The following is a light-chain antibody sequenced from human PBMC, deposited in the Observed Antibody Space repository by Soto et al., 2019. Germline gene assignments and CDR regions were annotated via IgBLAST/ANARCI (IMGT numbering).Light chain of an antibody. CDR2: GAS. J-gene: IGKJ4*01. CDR3: QQYNDWPPLT. V-gene: IGKV3-15*01. Sequence: EIVMTQSPDTLSVSPGERATLSCRASQSIINNLAWYQQKPGQAPRLLIYGASIRATGFPARFSGSGSGTDFTLTISSLQSEDFAVYYCQQYNDWPPLTFGGGTKVEIK. CDR1: QSIINN.